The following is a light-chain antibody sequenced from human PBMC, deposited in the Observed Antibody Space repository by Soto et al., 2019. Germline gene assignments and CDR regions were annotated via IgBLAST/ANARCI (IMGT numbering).Light chain of an antibody. J-gene: IGKJ4*01. V-gene: IGKV3-15*01. CDR1: QSVSSN. CDR3: QQYNDWPPLT. Sequence: EFVLTQSPGTLSLSPGERATLSCRASQSVSSNLAWYQQKPGQAPRLLIYGASTRATGIPARFSGSGSGTEFTLTISSLQSEDFALYYCQQYNDWPPLTFGGGTKVDIK. CDR2: GAS.